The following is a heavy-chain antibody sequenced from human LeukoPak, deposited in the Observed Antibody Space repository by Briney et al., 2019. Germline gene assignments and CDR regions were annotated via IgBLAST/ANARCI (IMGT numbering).Heavy chain of an antibody. Sequence: GGSLRLSCSASGFTLSNYAMYWVRQPPGKGLKCVSGISRIGGDTYYADSVKGRFTISRDSSKNTLSLQMNSLRAEDTAVYYCAKGIESSGSYYTSFDYWGQGTLVTVSS. CDR3: AKGIESSGSYYTSFDY. D-gene: IGHD1-26*01. V-gene: IGHV3-64*04. CDR2: ISRIGGDT. CDR1: GFTLSNYA. J-gene: IGHJ4*02.